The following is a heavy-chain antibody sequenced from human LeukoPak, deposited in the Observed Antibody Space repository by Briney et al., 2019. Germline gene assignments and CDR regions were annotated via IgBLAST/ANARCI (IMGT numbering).Heavy chain of an antibody. CDR3: LYGGNSGDWIY. CDR1: GGSISSSTNW. CDR2: IYHSGST. D-gene: IGHD4-23*01. J-gene: IGHJ4*02. Sequence: SETLSLTCAVSGGSISSSTNWWSWVRQPPGKGLEWIGEIYHSGSTNYNPSLKSRVTMSIDKSKNQFSLKLNSTTAADTAVYYCLYGGNSGDWIYWGQGTLVTVSS. V-gene: IGHV4-4*02.